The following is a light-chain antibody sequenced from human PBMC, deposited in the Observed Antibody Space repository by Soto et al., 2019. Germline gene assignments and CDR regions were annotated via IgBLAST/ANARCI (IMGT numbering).Light chain of an antibody. V-gene: IGKV1-12*01. Sequence: DIQMTQSPSSVSASVGDRVTITCRASQGITNWLAWYQQKPGKAPKLLIYAASGLPSGVPSRLGGTGSVTDSTLSNSTLQPDDFAHDYDQPANSCPLNFGGGTKVEIK. CDR1: QGITNW. CDR2: AAS. CDR3: QPANSCPLN. J-gene: IGKJ4*01.